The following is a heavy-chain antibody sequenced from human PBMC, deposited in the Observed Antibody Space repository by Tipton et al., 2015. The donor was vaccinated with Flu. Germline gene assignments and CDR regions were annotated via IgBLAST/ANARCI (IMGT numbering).Heavy chain of an antibody. CDR2: ISAYNGNT. D-gene: IGHD5-12*01. Sequence: QVQLVRSGAEVKKPGASVKVSCKASGYTFTSYGISWVRQAPGQGLEWMGWISAYNGNTNYAQKLQGRVTMTTDTSTSTAYMELGSRRSDDPAVYYCARDRGWGGYYFPVDYWGQGTLVTVSS. CDR1: GYTFTSYG. CDR3: ARDRGWGGYYFPVDY. V-gene: IGHV1-18*01. J-gene: IGHJ4*02.